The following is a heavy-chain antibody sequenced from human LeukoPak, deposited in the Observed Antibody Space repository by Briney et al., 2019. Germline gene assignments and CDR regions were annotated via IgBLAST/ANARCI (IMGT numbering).Heavy chain of an antibody. J-gene: IGHJ5*02. CDR3: ARELHGSGWYRVNWFDP. D-gene: IGHD6-19*01. V-gene: IGHV3-48*03. CDR2: ISSSGTTI. CDR1: GFTFSSYE. Sequence: GGSLRLSCAASGFTFSSYEMNWVRQAPGKGLEWVSYISSSGTTIYYADSVKGRFTISRDNAKNSLYLQMNSLRAEDTAVYYCARELHGSGWYRVNWFDPWGQGTLVTVSS.